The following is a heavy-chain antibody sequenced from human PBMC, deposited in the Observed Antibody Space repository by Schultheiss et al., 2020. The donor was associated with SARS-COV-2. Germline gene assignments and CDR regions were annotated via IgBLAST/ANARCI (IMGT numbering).Heavy chain of an antibody. CDR1: GITFSSYA. Sequence: GGSLRLSCVASGITFSSYAMSWVRQAPGKGLEWVSGISWNSGSIGYADSVKGRFTISRDNSKNTLYLQMNSLRAEDTAVYYCAKGSKVIVVVMTWGQGTLVTVSS. D-gene: IGHD3-22*01. V-gene: IGHV3-23*01. CDR3: AKGSKVIVVVMT. J-gene: IGHJ5*02. CDR2: ISWNSGSI.